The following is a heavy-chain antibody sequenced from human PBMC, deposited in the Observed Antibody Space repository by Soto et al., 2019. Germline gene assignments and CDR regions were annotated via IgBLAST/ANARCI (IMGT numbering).Heavy chain of an antibody. D-gene: IGHD3-10*01. CDR2: FDPEDGET. V-gene: IGHV1-24*01. J-gene: IGHJ5*02. Sequence: ASVKVSCKVSGYTLTELSMHWVRQAPGKGLEWMGGFDPEDGETIYAQKFQGRVTMTEDTSTDTACMELSSLRSEDTAVYYWVASPRSEYYYGSGSYYKEFPWG. CDR3: VASPRSEYYYGSGSYYKEFP. CDR1: GYTLTELS.